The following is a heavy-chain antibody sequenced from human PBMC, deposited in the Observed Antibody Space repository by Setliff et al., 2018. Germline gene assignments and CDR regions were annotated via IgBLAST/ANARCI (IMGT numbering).Heavy chain of an antibody. CDR3: ARSSISCYYACNYNYMDV. V-gene: IGHV7-4-1*02. CDR2: INTNSGNP. J-gene: IGHJ6*03. Sequence: GASVKVSCKPSGYAFITFGMSWVRQAPGQGPEWMGWINTNSGNPTYAQGFTGRFVFSLDTSVSTAYLQISSLKAEDTAIYYCARSSISCYYACNYNYMDVWGKGTTVTVSS. D-gene: IGHD2-2*01. CDR1: GYAFITFG.